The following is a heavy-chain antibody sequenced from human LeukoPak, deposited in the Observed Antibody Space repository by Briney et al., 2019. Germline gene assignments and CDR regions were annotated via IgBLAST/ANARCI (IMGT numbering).Heavy chain of an antibody. Sequence: ASVTVSCTASGYTFTDYGMHWVRQAPGHRLEWMAWINAGNGNAKYSQKFQGRVTITRDTSASTAYMELSSLRSEDTAVYYCARVPLHDRNDYYYPHWGQGTVVTVSS. V-gene: IGHV1-3*01. CDR3: ARVPLHDRNDYYYPH. J-gene: IGHJ1*01. CDR1: GYTFTDYG. D-gene: IGHD3-22*01. CDR2: INAGNGNA.